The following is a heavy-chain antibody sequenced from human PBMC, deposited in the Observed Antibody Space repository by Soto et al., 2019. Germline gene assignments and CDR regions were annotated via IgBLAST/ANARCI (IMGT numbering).Heavy chain of an antibody. Sequence: QLQLQESGSGLVKPSQTLSLTCAVSGGSISSGGYSWSWIRQPPGKGLEWIGYIYHSGSTYYNPTPKGRLPLSVDGSTQHCSLRRSSVTSVDSPVYYCAAGAIFGWVPLAYWGQGTGGTVSS. V-gene: IGHV4-30-2*02. CDR2: IYHSGST. CDR3: AAGAIFGWVPLAY. D-gene: IGHD3-3*01. J-gene: IGHJ4*02. CDR1: GGSISSGGYS.